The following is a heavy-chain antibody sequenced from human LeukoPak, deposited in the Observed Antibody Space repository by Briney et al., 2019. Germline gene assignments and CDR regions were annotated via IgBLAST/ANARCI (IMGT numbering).Heavy chain of an antibody. V-gene: IGHV3-7*01. CDR3: VTTWGAHYWYFDL. J-gene: IGHJ2*01. CDR2: IKQDGSEK. D-gene: IGHD1-26*01. Sequence: GGSLRLSCAASGFTFSSYWMSWVRQAPGKGLEWVANIKQDGSEKYYVDSVEGRFTISRDNAKDSLYLQMNSLRAEDTAVYNCVTTWGAHYWYFDLWGRGALVTVSS. CDR1: GFTFSSYW.